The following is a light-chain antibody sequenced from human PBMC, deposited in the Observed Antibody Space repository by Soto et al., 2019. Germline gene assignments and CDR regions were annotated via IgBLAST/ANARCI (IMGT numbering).Light chain of an antibody. V-gene: IGLV6-57*02. Sequence: NFMLTQPHSVSESPGKTVTFSCTGSSGSIATNYVQWYQQRPGSAPTTVIYEDTQRPSGVPERFSGSIDSSSNSASLTISGLKTEDEADYYCQSYDGSNPDVVFGGGTKLTVL. CDR3: QSYDGSNPDVV. J-gene: IGLJ2*01. CDR2: EDT. CDR1: SGSIATNY.